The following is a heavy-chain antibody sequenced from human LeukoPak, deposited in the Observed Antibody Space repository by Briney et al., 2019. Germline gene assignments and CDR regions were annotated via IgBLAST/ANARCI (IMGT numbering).Heavy chain of an antibody. CDR2: ISSSGSTI. D-gene: IGHD2-2*01. J-gene: IGHJ3*02. V-gene: IGHV3-48*03. Sequence: GGSLRLSCAASGFTFSSYEMNWVRQAPGKGLEWVSYISSSGSTIYYADSVKDRFTISRDNAKNSLYLQMNSLRAEDTAVYYCAARTNIVVVPADAFDIWGQGTMVTVSS. CDR1: GFTFSSYE. CDR3: AARTNIVVVPADAFDI.